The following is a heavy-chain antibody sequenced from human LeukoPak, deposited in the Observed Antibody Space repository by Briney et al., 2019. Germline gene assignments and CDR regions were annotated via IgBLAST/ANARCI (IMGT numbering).Heavy chain of an antibody. D-gene: IGHD3-22*01. V-gene: IGHV4-4*07. Sequence: PSETLSLTCTVSGGSISSYYWSWIRQPAGKGLEWIGRIYTSGSTNYNPSLKSRVTMSVDTSKNQFSLKLTPVTAADTAVYYCVRSKVVVTNWFDPWGQGILVTVSS. CDR3: VRSKVVVTNWFDP. CDR2: IYTSGST. J-gene: IGHJ5*02. CDR1: GGSISSYY.